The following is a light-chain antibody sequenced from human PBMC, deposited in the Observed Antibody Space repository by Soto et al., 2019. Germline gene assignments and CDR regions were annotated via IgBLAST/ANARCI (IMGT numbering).Light chain of an antibody. CDR1: QSVSSSY. CDR2: GAS. CDR3: QQYGSSPPRFT. Sequence: EIVLTQSPGTLSLSPGERATLSCRASQSVSSSYLAWYQQKPGQAPRLLIYGASSRATGIPDRFSGSGSGPYFTLTISNLEPEDFAVYHAQQYGSSPPRFTFGPGTKVDIK. V-gene: IGKV3-20*01. J-gene: IGKJ3*01.